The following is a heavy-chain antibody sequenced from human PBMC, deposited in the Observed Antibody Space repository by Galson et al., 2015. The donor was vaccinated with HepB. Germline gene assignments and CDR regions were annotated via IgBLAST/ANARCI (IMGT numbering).Heavy chain of an antibody. CDR3: ARVGARDMVRGVIFYYYGMDV. J-gene: IGHJ6*02. CDR1: GDSVSSNSAA. D-gene: IGHD3-10*01. Sequence: CAISGDSVSSNSAAWNWIRQSPSRGLEWLGRTYYRSKWYNDYAVSVKSRITINPDTSKNQFSLQLNSVTPEDTAVYYCARVGARDMVRGVIFYYYGMDVWGQGTTVTVSS. CDR2: TYYRSKWYN. V-gene: IGHV6-1*01.